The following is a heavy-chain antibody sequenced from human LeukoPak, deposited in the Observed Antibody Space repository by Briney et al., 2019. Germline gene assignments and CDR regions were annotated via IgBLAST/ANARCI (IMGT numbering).Heavy chain of an antibody. CDR1: GYTFTGYY. Sequence: ASVKVSCKASGYTFTGYYMHWARQAPGHGLEWMGRINPHSGGTNYAQKFQGRVTMTRDTSISTAYMELSRLRSDDTAVYYCARDGGGITFGGVIVRPDYWGQGTLVTVSS. V-gene: IGHV1-2*06. J-gene: IGHJ4*02. CDR3: ARDGGGITFGGVIVRPDY. CDR2: INPHSGGT. D-gene: IGHD3-16*02.